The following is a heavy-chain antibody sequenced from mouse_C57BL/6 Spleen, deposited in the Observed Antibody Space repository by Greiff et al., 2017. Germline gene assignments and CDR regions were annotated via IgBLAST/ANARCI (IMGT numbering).Heavy chain of an antibody. D-gene: IGHD2-3*01. CDR1: GYSITSGYY. J-gene: IGHJ4*01. CDR2: ISYAGSN. V-gene: IGHV3-6*01. CDR3: AREIDGYYSYAMDY. Sequence: EVKLVESGPGLVKPSQSLSLTCSVTGYSITSGYYWNWIRQFPGNKLEWMGYISYAGSNNYNPSLKNRISITRDTSKNQFFLKLNSVTTEDTAAYYCAREIDGYYSYAMDYWGQGTSVTVSS.